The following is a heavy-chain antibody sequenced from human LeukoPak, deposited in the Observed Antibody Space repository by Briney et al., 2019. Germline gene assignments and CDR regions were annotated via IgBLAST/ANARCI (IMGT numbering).Heavy chain of an antibody. D-gene: IGHD3-3*01. V-gene: IGHV4-34*01. CDR2: INHSGST. J-gene: IGHJ4*02. Sequence: SETLSLTCAVYGGSFSGYYWSWIRQPPGKGLEWIGEINHSGSTNYNPSLKSRVTISVDTSKNHLSLKLSSVTAADTAVYYCARRKATYYDFWSGYYTRGGYYFDYWGQGTLVTVSS. CDR3: ARRKATYYDFWSGYYTRGGYYFDY. CDR1: GGSFSGYY.